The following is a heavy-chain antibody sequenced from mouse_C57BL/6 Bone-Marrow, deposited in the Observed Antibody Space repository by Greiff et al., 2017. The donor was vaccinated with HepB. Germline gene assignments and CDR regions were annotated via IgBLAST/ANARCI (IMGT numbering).Heavy chain of an antibody. J-gene: IGHJ4*01. V-gene: IGHV1-53*01. CDR1: GYTFTSYW. CDR3: ARVYYGNYYYAMDY. Sequence: QVQLQQPGTELVKPGASVKLSCKASGYTFTSYWMHWVKQRPGQGLEWIGNINPSNGGTNYNEKFNSKATLTVDKTSSTAYMQLSSLTSEDSAVYYGARVYYGNYYYAMDYWGQGTSVTVSS. CDR2: INPSNGGT. D-gene: IGHD2-1*01.